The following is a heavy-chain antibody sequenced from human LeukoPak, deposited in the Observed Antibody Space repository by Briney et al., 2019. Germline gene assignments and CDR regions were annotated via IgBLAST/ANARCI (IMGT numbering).Heavy chain of an antibody. CDR1: GGSISSYY. D-gene: IGHD3-10*01. V-gene: IGHV4-59*08. Sequence: SETLSLTCTVSGGSISSYYWSWIRQPPGKGLEWIGYIYYSGSTNYNPSLKSRVTISVDTSKNQFSLKLSSVTAADTPVYYCARQYYYGLGDVWGQGTTVTVSS. CDR3: ARQYYYGLGDV. CDR2: IYYSGST. J-gene: IGHJ6*02.